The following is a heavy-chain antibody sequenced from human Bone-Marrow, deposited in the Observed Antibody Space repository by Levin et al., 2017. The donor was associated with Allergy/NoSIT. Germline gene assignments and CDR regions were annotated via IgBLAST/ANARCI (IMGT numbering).Heavy chain of an antibody. CDR1: GFTFSSFS. Sequence: PGGSLRLSCVGSGFTFSSFSMGWARQAAGKGLEWVSDLSPSGGDTHYADSVKGRFTISRDNSKNTLYLQMNSLRVEDTAVYYCVKDPNWNDAYWGQGTLVTVSS. J-gene: IGHJ4*02. D-gene: IGHD1-1*01. CDR2: LSPSGGDT. CDR3: VKDPNWNDAY. V-gene: IGHV3-23*01.